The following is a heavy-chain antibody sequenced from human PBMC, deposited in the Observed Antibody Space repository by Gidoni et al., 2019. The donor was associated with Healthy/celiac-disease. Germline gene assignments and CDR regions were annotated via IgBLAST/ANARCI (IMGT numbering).Heavy chain of an antibody. CDR1: GGSFSGYY. J-gene: IGHJ5*02. Sequence: QVQLQQWGAGLLKPSETLSLTCAVYGGSFSGYYWSWIRQPPGKGLEWIGEINNSGSTNYNPSLKIRVTRSVDTSKNQFSLKLSSVTAADTAVYYCARRPGLIGSSGGWFDPWGQGTLVTVSS. D-gene: IGHD3-22*01. CDR3: ARRPGLIGSSGGWFDP. V-gene: IGHV4-34*01. CDR2: INNSGST.